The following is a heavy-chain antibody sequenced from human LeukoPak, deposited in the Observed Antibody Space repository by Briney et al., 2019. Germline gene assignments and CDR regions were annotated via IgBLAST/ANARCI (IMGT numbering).Heavy chain of an antibody. D-gene: IGHD5-12*01. CDR2: IKPKNGDT. J-gene: IGHJ4*02. V-gene: IGHV1-2*02. Sequence: GASVKVSCKASGYTFNDYYMHWVRQAPGQGLDWMGWIKPKNGDTNYSPQFQGRVTMTRDTSINTVYLELTRLLSDDTAVYFCARGQWLLHYFDSWGQGTLVTVSS. CDR1: GYTFNDYY. CDR3: ARGQWLLHYFDS.